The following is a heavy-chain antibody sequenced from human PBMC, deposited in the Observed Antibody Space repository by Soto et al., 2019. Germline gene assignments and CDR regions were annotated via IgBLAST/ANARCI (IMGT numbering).Heavy chain of an antibody. V-gene: IGHV3-30-3*01. CDR1: GFTFSSYA. D-gene: IGHD2-2*01. Sequence: PGGSLRLSCAASGFTFSSYAMHWVRQAPGKGLEWVAVISYDGSNKYYADSVKGRFPISRDNSKNTLYLQMNSLRAEDTAVYYCARGPSSLTRFDYWGQGTLVTVSS. J-gene: IGHJ4*02. CDR2: ISYDGSNK. CDR3: ARGPSSLTRFDY.